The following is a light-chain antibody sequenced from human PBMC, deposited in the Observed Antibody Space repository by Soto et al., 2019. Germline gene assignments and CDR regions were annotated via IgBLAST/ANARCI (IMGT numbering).Light chain of an antibody. CDR1: QTISSW. Sequence: DIQMTQSPSTLSGSVGDRVTITCRASQTISSWLAWYQQKPGKAPKLLIYKASTLKSGVPSRFSGSGSGTEFTLTITSLQPDAYATYSCQHYRTYPWTFGQGTKVDI. CDR2: KAS. CDR3: QHYRTYPWT. V-gene: IGKV1-5*03. J-gene: IGKJ1*01.